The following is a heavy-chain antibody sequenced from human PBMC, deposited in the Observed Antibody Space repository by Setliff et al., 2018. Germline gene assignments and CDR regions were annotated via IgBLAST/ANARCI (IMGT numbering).Heavy chain of an antibody. CDR2: ISVYNGDT. V-gene: IGHV1-18*01. CDR1: GYTFRNYA. CDR3: ARAPSVELVTIRTNSWFTY. D-gene: IGHD5-18*01. J-gene: IGHJ4*02. Sequence: GASVKVSCKASGYTFRNYAFAWVRQAPGQGLEWVGWISVYNGDTNYAQKFQGRVTLTTDTSTSTAYMELRSLTSDDSAFYYCARAPSVELVTIRTNSWFTYWGQGTLVTGS.